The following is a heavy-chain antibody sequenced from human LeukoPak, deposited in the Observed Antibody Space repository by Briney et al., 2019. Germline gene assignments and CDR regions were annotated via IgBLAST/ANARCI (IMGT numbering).Heavy chain of an antibody. CDR1: GGSFSGYY. CDR3: ARSLLDY. V-gene: IGHV4-34*01. J-gene: IGHJ4*02. CDR2: INHSGST. D-gene: IGHD3-3*01. Sequence: SETLSLTCAVYGGSFSGYYWSWIRQPPGKGLEWIGEINHSGSTNYNPSHKSRVTISVDTSKNQFSLKLSSVTAADTAVYYCARSLLDYWGQGTLVTVSS.